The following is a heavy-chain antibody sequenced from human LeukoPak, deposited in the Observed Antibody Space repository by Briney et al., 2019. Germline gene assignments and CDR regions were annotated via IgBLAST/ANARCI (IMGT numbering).Heavy chain of an antibody. J-gene: IGHJ4*02. V-gene: IGHV1-69*06. Sequence: ASVEVSCKASGGTFSSYAISWVRQAPGQGLEWMGGIIPIFGTANYAQKFQGRVTITADKSTSTAYMELSSLRSEDTAVYYCARARIAAAGDYFDYWGQGTLVTVSS. CDR2: IIPIFGTA. CDR1: GGTFSSYA. CDR3: ARARIAAAGDYFDY. D-gene: IGHD6-13*01.